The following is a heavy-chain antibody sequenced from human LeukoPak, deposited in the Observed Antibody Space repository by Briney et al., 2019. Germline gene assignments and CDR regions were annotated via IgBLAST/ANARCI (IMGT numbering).Heavy chain of an antibody. J-gene: IGHJ4*02. V-gene: IGHV4-59*01. Sequence: SETLSLTCTVSGGSISSYYWSWLRQPPGKGLEWIGYIYYSGSTNYNPSLKSRVTISVDTSKNQFSLQLSSVTAADTAVYYCASLWYGSGSYTQEYYFDYWGQGTLVTVSS. CDR1: GGSISSYY. CDR3: ASLWYGSGSYTQEYYFDY. D-gene: IGHD3-10*01. CDR2: IYYSGST.